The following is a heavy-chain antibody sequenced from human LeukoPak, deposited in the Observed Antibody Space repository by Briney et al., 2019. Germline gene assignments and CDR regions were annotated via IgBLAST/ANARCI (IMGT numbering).Heavy chain of an antibody. V-gene: IGHV3-48*03. CDR1: GFIFSSYE. D-gene: IGHD3-16*01. CDR2: ISSSGSTI. Sequence: GGSLRLSCAASGFIFSSYEMNWVRQAPGKGLEWVSYISSSGSTIYYADSVKGRFTISRDNAKNSLYLQMNSLRAEDTAVYYCARGGYCYYYMDVWGKGTTVTVSS. J-gene: IGHJ6*03. CDR3: ARGGYCYYYMDV.